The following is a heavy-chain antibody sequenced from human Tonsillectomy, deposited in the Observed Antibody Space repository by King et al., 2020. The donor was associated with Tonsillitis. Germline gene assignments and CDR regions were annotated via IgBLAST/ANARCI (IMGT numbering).Heavy chain of an antibody. D-gene: IGHD1-14*01. J-gene: IGHJ4*02. Sequence: EVHLVESGGALVKPEGSLRLSCVVSGFPLSDAWVSWVRQAPGKGLEWVGRIKSITRGGTPDYAAPVKGRFTISRDESNNILYLQMNSLKIESTAVYYCSAEGTSSGFHSLDSWGQGTQVTVSS. CDR1: GFPLSDAW. CDR2: IKSITRGGTP. V-gene: IGHV3-15*02. CDR3: SAEGTSSGFHSLDS.